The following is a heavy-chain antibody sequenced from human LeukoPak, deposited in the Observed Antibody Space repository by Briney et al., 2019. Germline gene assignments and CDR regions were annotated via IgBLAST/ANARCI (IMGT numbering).Heavy chain of an antibody. CDR2: IKQDGSEK. J-gene: IGHJ4*02. CDR1: GFTFSNYW. V-gene: IGHV3-7*01. D-gene: IGHD1/OR15-1a*01. Sequence: GGSLRLSCAASGFTFSNYWMSWVRQAPGKGLEWVANIKQDGSEKYYVDSVKGRFTISRDNAKASLYLQMNSLRAEDTAVYYCARVRFVREQAGFDYLGQGTLVTVS. CDR3: ARVRFVREQAGFDY.